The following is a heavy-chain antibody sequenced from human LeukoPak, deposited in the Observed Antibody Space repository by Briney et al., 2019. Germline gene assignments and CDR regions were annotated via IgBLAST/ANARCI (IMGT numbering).Heavy chain of an antibody. CDR3: ARDHYSSGRSHDY. J-gene: IGHJ4*02. CDR1: GSTFSSYW. D-gene: IGHD3-10*01. CDR2: INSDGGST. V-gene: IGHV3-74*01. Sequence: GRSLRLSCAASGSTFSSYWMHWVRHAPGKGRVWVSRINSDGGSTTSADSVKGRFTISRDNAKNTLYLQMNSLRAEDTAVYYCARDHYSSGRSHDYWGQGTLVTVSS.